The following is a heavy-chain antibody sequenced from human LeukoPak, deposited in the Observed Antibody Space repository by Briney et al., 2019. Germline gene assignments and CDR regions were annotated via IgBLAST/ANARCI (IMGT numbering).Heavy chain of an antibody. V-gene: IGHV1-2*02. CDR2: INPNSGGT. J-gene: IGHJ5*02. D-gene: IGHD5-24*01. CDR1: GYTFTGYY. CDR3: ARGPRDRKAGVNWFDP. Sequence: GASVKVSCKASGYTFTGYYMHWVRQAPGQGLEWMGWINPNSGGTNYAQKFQGRVTMTRDTSISTAYMELSRLRSDDTAVYYCARGPRDRKAGVNWFDPWGQGTLVTVSS.